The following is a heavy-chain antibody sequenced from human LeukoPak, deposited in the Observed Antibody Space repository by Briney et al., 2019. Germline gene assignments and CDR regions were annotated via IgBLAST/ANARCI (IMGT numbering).Heavy chain of an antibody. CDR1: GFTFSDYE. V-gene: IGHV3-48*03. Sequence: PGGSLRLSCAASGFTFSDYEMNWVRQAPGKGLEWVSYIGSSDTTIYYADSVKGRFTISRDNAQNSLYLQMNSLRAEDTAVYYCARDRRDAYSQNFDYWGQGTLVTVSS. D-gene: IGHD5-24*01. CDR3: ARDRRDAYSQNFDY. J-gene: IGHJ4*02. CDR2: IGSSDTTI.